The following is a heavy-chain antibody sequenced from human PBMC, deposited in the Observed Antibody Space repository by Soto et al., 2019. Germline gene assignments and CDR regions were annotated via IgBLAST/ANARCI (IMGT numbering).Heavy chain of an antibody. Sequence: GASVKVSCKASGGTFSSYAISWVRQAPGQGLEWMGGIIPLFGTANYAQKFQGRVTITADESTSTAYMELSSLRSEDTAVYYCATLDQYSYGSDHPGYYYYGMDVWGQGTTVTVSS. CDR2: IIPLFGTA. CDR3: ATLDQYSYGSDHPGYYYYGMDV. CDR1: GGTFSSYA. D-gene: IGHD5-18*01. V-gene: IGHV1-69*13. J-gene: IGHJ6*02.